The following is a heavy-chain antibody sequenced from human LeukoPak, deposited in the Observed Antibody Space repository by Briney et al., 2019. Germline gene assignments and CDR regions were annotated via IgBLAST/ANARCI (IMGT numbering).Heavy chain of an antibody. CDR2: IYYSGST. D-gene: IGHD6-13*01. V-gene: IGHV4-31*03. CDR1: GGSISSGGYY. CDR3: ARVHQTSIAAAGSQPPIFDY. J-gene: IGHJ4*02. Sequence: PSETLSLTCTVSGGSISSGGYYWSWIRQHPGKGLEWIGYIYYSGSTYYNPSLKSRVTISVDTSKNQFSLKLSSVTAADTAVYYCARVHQTSIAAAGSQPPIFDYWGQGTLVTVSS.